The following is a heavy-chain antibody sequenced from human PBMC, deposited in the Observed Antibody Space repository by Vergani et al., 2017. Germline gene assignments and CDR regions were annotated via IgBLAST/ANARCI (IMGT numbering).Heavy chain of an antibody. CDR1: GFTFGDYD. J-gene: IGHJ4*01. D-gene: IGHD2-15*01. CDR2: LRSRAYGGTA. CDR3: TRSECSGTTCYGHYFDL. V-gene: IGHV3-49*04. Sequence: EVQLVESGGGLVQPGRSLRLSCTASGFTFGDYDMSWVRQAPGKGLEWVGFLRSRAYGGTAEHAASVKGRFTISRDTSRNAVYLQMNILRVEDTGVYYCTRSECSGTTCYGHYFDLWGHGILVTVSS.